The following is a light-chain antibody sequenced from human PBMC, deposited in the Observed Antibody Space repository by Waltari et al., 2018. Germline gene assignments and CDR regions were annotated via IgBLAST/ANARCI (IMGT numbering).Light chain of an antibody. Sequence: EIVMTQSPVTLSVSPGERATLPCRASQSISSNLAWYQQKPGQSPRLLIHGASTRATGIPARFSGSGSGTDFTLTISSLQAEDVAVYYCQQYFGTPWTFGQGTKVEIK. CDR1: QSISSN. CDR2: GAS. J-gene: IGKJ1*01. CDR3: QQYFGTPWT. V-gene: IGKV3-15*01.